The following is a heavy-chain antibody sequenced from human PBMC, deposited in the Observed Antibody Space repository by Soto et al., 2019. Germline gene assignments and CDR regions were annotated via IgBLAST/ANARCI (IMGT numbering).Heavy chain of an antibody. CDR3: ARGYCSGGSCYLRGYYFDY. CDR1: GGTFSSYA. V-gene: IGHV1-69*12. D-gene: IGHD2-15*01. J-gene: IGHJ4*02. Sequence: QVQLVQSGAEVKKPGSSVKVSCKASGGTFSSYAISWVRQAPGQGLEWMGGIIPIFGTANYAQKFQGRVKITADEATSTAYLELSSLRSEDTAVYYCARGYCSGGSCYLRGYYFDYWGQGTLVTVSS. CDR2: IIPIFGTA.